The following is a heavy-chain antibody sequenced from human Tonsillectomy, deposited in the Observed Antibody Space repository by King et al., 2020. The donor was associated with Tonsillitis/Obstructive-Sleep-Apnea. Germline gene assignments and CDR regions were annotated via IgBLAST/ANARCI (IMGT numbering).Heavy chain of an antibody. CDR2: IKQDGSEK. CDR1: GFTFSSYR. J-gene: IGHJ4*02. Sequence: VQLVESGGGLVQPGGSLRLSCAASGFTFSSYRMSWVRQAPGKGLEWVANIKQDGSEKYYVDYVKGRFTISRDNAKNSLYLQMNSLRADDTAVYYCARRMTWIQLFLRWGNGFDYWGQGTLGTVSS. CDR3: ARRMTWIQLFLRWGNGFDY. D-gene: IGHD5-18*01. V-gene: IGHV3-7*03.